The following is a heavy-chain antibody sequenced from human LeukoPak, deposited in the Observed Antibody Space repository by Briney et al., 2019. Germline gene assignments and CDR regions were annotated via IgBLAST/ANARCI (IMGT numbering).Heavy chain of an antibody. CDR2: ISSSSSYI. Sequence: GGSLRLSCAASGFTFSSYSMNWVRQAPGKGLEWVSSISSSSSYIYYADSVKGRFTISRDNAKNSLYLQMNSLRAEDTAVYYCVRGRLDYGDYLNWFDPWGQGTLVTVSS. V-gene: IGHV3-21*01. CDR3: VRGRLDYGDYLNWFDP. D-gene: IGHD4-17*01. CDR1: GFTFSSYS. J-gene: IGHJ5*02.